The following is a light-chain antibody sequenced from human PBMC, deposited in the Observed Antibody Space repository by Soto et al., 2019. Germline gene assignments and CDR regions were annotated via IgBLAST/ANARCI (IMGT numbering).Light chain of an antibody. CDR3: HHYET. Sequence: EIVLTQSPGTLSLSPGERATLSCRASQSISSRYLAWYQQKPGQAPRLLMYGVSSRATGTPDRFSGSGSGTEFTLTISRLEPEDFTVYYCHHYETFGQGTKVDIK. CDR2: GVS. CDR1: QSISSRY. J-gene: IGKJ1*01. V-gene: IGKV3-20*01.